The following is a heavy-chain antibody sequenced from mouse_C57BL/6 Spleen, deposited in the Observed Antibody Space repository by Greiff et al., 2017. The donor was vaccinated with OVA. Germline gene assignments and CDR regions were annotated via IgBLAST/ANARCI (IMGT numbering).Heavy chain of an antibody. CDR1: GYTFTSYW. CDR3: ARCRIYCGNLYYYAMDY. V-gene: IGHV1-55*01. Sequence: QVQLQQPGAELVKPGASVKMSCKASGYTFTSYWITWVKQRPGQGLEWIGDIYPGSGSTNYNEKFKSKATLTVDTSSSTAYMQLSSLTSEDSAVYYCARCRIYCGNLYYYAMDYWGQGTSVTVSS. D-gene: IGHD2-1*01. CDR2: IYPGSGST. J-gene: IGHJ4*01.